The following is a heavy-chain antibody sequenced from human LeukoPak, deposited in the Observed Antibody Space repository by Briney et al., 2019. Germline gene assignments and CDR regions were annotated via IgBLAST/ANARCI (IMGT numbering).Heavy chain of an antibody. Sequence: ASVKVSCKASGYTFTSYDINWVRQAPGQGLEWMGWMNPNSGNTGYAQKFQGRVTMTRNTSISTAYMELSSLRSEDTAVYYCARGIGVWGQYFDWLFDAFDIWGQGTMVTVSS. J-gene: IGHJ3*02. CDR2: MNPNSGNT. CDR1: GYTFTSYD. CDR3: ARGIGVWGQYFDWLFDAFDI. D-gene: IGHD3-9*01. V-gene: IGHV1-8*01.